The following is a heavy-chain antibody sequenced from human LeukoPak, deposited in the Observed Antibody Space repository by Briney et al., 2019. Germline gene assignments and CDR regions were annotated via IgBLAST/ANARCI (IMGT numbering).Heavy chain of an antibody. CDR1: GYTFSNYG. D-gene: IGHD3-10*01. CDR3: ASWFRGVIGAFDI. J-gene: IGHJ3*02. V-gene: IGHV1-18*01. CDR2: ISSYNDNT. Sequence: ASVKASCKASGYTFSNYGISWVRQAPGQGLEWMGWISSYNDNTNYAQKLQGRVTMTTDTSTSTAYMELRSLRSDDTAVYYCASWFRGVIGAFDIWGQGTMVTVSS.